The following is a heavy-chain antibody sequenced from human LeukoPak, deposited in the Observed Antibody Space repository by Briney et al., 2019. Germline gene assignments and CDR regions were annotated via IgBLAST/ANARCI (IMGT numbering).Heavy chain of an antibody. CDR2: MNPNSGNT. Sequence: ASVKVSCKASGYTFTSYDINWVRQATGQGLEWMGWMNPNSGNTGYAQKFQGRVTMTRNTSISTAYMELSSLRSEDTAVYYCARDGSNSWYKRGFDFWGQGTLVTVSS. J-gene: IGHJ4*02. V-gene: IGHV1-8*01. CDR3: ARDGSNSWYKRGFDF. D-gene: IGHD6-13*01. CDR1: GYTFTSYD.